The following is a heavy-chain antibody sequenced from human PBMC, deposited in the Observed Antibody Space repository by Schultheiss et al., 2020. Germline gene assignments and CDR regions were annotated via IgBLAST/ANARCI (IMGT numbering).Heavy chain of an antibody. CDR2: ISSSSSYI. V-gene: IGHV3-21*01. CDR3: ARDGNSWGMDV. D-gene: IGHD4-23*01. J-gene: IGHJ6*02. CDR1: GGSISGYY. Sequence: ETLSLTCTVSGGSISGYYWGWIRQAPGKGLEWVSSISSSSSYIYYADSVKGRFTISRDNAKNSLYLQMNSLRAEDTAVYYCARDGNSWGMDVWGQGTTVTVSS.